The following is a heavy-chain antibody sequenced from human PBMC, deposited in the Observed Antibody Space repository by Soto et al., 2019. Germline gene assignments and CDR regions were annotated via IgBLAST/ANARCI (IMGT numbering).Heavy chain of an antibody. J-gene: IGHJ1*01. CDR1: GGPFSGYF. D-gene: IGHD3-3*01. Sequence: PSETLSLTCAVYGGPFSGYFWSWIRQPPGKGLEWIGEINHSGSTNYNPSLKSRVTISVDTSKNQFSLRLSSVTAADTAVYYCARGPPREYDFWGKFQLWGQGTLVTVSS. CDR2: INHSGST. V-gene: IGHV4-34*01. CDR3: ARGPPREYDFWGKFQL.